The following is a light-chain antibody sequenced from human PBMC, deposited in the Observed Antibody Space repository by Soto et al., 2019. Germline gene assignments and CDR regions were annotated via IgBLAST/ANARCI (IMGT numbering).Light chain of an antibody. CDR3: QQYNNWWT. V-gene: IGKV3-15*01. J-gene: IGKJ1*01. CDR2: GAS. Sequence: EIVMTQSLSTLSVSPRERATLSCRASHGVSTNVAWYQQRPGQAPRLLIYGASTRATGIPARFSGSGSGTEFTLTISSLQSEDFAVYYCQQYNNWWTFGQGTKVDI. CDR1: HGVSTN.